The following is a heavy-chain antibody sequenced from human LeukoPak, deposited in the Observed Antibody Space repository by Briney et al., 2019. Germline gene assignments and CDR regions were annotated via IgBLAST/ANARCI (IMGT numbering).Heavy chain of an antibody. CDR3: ARAPAHYYDSSDHYYVGESYFDY. CDR1: GFTFSTYG. J-gene: IGHJ4*02. V-gene: IGHV3-21*01. CDR2: ISSSRYI. Sequence: AGGSLRLSCEVSGFTFSTYGMNWVRQAPGKGLEWVSSISSSRYIYYADSVKGRFTISRDNAKNSLYLQMNSLRAEDTAVYYCARAPAHYYDSSDHYYVGESYFDYWGQGTLVTVSS. D-gene: IGHD3-22*01.